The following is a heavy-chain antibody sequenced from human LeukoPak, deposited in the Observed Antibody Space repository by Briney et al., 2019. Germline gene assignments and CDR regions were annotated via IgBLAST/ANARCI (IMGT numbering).Heavy chain of an antibody. CDR2: ISSSGSTI. J-gene: IGHJ4*02. V-gene: IGHV3-48*03. CDR3: ANLPL. CDR1: GFTFSSYE. Sequence: PGGSLRLSCAASGFTFSSYEMNWVRQAPGKGLEWVSYISSSGSTIYYADSVKGRFTISRDNSKNTLYLQMNSLRPEDAAVYYCANLPLWGQGTLVTVSS.